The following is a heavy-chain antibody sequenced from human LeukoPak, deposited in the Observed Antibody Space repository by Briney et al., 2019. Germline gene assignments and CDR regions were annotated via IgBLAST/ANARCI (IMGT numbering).Heavy chain of an antibody. V-gene: IGHV3-7*03. CDR2: ILPDGGQK. D-gene: IGHD3-16*01. CDR3: ARGGGLDV. Sequence: GGSLRLSCVASDFTFDFYWMTWVRQAPGKGLEWVANILPDGGQKYYVDSVKGRFTISRDNAKNSLYLQMSNLRAEDTAVYFCARGGGLDVWGQGATVTVSS. J-gene: IGHJ6*02. CDR1: DFTFDFYW.